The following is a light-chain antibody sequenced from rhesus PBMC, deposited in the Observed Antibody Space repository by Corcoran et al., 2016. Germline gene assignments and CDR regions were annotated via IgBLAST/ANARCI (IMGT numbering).Light chain of an antibody. CDR2: GAS. Sequence: PATLSLSPGERATLSCRASQSVSSYLAWYQQKPGQAPRLLIYGASSRATGIPDRFSGSGSGTDFPLTISSLGPGVVGIYHCYQHSSGYSFGQGTKVEIK. CDR3: YQHSSGYS. CDR1: QSVSSY. J-gene: IGKJ2*01. V-gene: IGKV3-10*01.